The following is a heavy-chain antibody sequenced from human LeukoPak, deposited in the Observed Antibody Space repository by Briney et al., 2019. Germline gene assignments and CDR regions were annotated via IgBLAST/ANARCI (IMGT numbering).Heavy chain of an antibody. Sequence: GGSLRLSCAASGFTFSSYSMNWMRQAPGKGLEWVSYISSSSSTIYYADSVKGRFTISRDNAKKSLYLQMNSLRAEDTAVYYCARELSTDAFDIWGQGTMVTVSS. CDR2: ISSSSSTI. CDR3: ARELSTDAFDI. J-gene: IGHJ3*02. CDR1: GFTFSSYS. D-gene: IGHD6-13*01. V-gene: IGHV3-48*04.